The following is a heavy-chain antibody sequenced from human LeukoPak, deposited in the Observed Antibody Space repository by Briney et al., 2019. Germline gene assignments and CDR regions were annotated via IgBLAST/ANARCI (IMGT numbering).Heavy chain of an antibody. CDR1: GFSINTCCYY. J-gene: IGHJ4*02. CDR2: KYYSGST. V-gene: IGHV4-61*01. CDR3: ARGRSYGFDFDS. Sequence: PSETLSLTCDVSGFSINTCCYYWTWIRQPPGKGLEWIGYKYYSGSTRYNSSLRSRLTISLDSSKNQFSLRLTPVTAADTAVYYCARGRSYGFDFDSWGPGTLVIVSS. D-gene: IGHD5-18*01.